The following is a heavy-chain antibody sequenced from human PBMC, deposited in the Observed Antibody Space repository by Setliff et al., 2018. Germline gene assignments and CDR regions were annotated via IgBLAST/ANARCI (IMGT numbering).Heavy chain of an antibody. Sequence: PGGSLRLSCAASGFTFSSYSMNWVRQAPGKGLEWVSSISSSSSTYYADSVKGRFTISRDNSKNTLYLQMNSLRAEDTAVYYCAKNTYYDFWSGYFSSGYYFDYWGQGTLVTVSS. D-gene: IGHD3-3*01. V-gene: IGHV3-23*05. J-gene: IGHJ4*02. CDR2: ISSSSST. CDR3: AKNTYYDFWSGYFSSGYYFDY. CDR1: GFTFSSYS.